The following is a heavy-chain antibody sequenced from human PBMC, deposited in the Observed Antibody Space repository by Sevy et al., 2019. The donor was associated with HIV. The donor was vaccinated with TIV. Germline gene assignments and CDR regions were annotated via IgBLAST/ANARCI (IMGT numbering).Heavy chain of an antibody. J-gene: IGHJ4*02. CDR2: MSYDGSTR. CDR3: ARDAGYSTGWYAGY. D-gene: IGHD6-19*01. Sequence: GGSLRLSCAASGFSISPYAFHWVRQAPGKGLEWVALMSYDGSTRYYADSAKGRFAISKDNSKNTLYLQMNSLVIEDTAIYYCARDAGYSTGWYAGYWGQGTLVTISS. CDR1: GFSISPYA. V-gene: IGHV3-30*09.